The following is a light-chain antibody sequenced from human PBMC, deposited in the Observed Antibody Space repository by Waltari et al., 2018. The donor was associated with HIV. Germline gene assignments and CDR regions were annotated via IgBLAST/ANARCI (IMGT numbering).Light chain of an antibody. J-gene: IGLJ3*02. CDR2: GNS. CDR1: SSNIGAGSD. CDR3: CSHAGAYTLA. V-gene: IGLV1-40*01. Sequence: QSVLTQPPSVSGAQGQSVTISLTRSSSNIGAGSDVRWYQQLPGPAPKLLIYGNSNRPSGVPDRFSASKSGNTASLTISGLQGEDEADYYCCSHAGAYTLAFGGGTKLTVL.